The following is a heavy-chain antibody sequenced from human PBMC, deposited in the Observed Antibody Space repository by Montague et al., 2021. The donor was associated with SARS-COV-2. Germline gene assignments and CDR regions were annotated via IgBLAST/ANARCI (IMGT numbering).Heavy chain of an antibody. CDR1: GDSVSSNTAA. D-gene: IGHD6-13*01. Sequence: CAISGDSVSSNTAAWNWIRQSPSRGLGWLGRTYYRSKWYYDYAVSVKSRMTISPDTSKNQFSLQLSSVTPEDRAVCYCARDPRYSLSWSFDYWGQGTLVTVSS. J-gene: IGHJ4*02. CDR2: TYYRSKWYY. CDR3: ARDPRYSLSWSFDY. V-gene: IGHV6-1*01.